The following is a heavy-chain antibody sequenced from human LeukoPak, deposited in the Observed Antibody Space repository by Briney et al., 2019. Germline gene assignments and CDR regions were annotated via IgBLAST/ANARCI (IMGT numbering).Heavy chain of an antibody. V-gene: IGHV4-31*03. CDR2: IYYSGST. D-gene: IGHD3-10*01. CDR3: ARVDYYGSGPADY. Sequence: SETLSLTCTVSGGSISSGGYYWSWIRQHPGKGLEWIGYIYYSGSTYYNPSLKSRVTISVDTSKNQFSLKLRSVTAADTAVYYCARVDYYGSGPADYWGQGTLVTVSS. CDR1: GGSISSGGYY. J-gene: IGHJ4*02.